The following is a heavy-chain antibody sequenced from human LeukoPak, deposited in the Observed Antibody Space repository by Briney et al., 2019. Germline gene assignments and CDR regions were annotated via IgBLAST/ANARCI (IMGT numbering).Heavy chain of an antibody. J-gene: IGHJ5*02. V-gene: IGHV3-72*01. CDR1: GFTFSDHY. CDR2: IRNKANSYTT. CDR3: ARGRSGSA. Sequence: GGSLRLSCAASGFTFSDHYMDWVRQAPGEGLEWVGRIRNKANSYTTEYAASVKGRFTISRDDSKNSLYLQMNSLRADDTAVYYCARGRSGSAWGQGTLVTVSS. D-gene: IGHD6-25*01.